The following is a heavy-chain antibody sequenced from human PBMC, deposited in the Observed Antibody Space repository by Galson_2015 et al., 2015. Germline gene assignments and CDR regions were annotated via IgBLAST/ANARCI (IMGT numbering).Heavy chain of an antibody. Sequence: SLRLSCAASGFTFSSYGMHWVRQAPGKGLEWVAVIWYDGSNKYYADSVKGRFTISRDNAKNSLYLQMNSLRAEDTAVYYCARDSLPDLRYCSSTSCFLDIWGQGTMVTVSS. CDR3: ARDSLPDLRYCSSTSCFLDI. J-gene: IGHJ3*02. CDR2: IWYDGSNK. D-gene: IGHD2-2*01. CDR1: GFTFSSYG. V-gene: IGHV3-33*01.